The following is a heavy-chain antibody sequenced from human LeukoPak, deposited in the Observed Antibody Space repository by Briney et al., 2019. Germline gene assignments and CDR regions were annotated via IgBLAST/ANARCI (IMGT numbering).Heavy chain of an antibody. J-gene: IGHJ4*02. CDR1: GLTVSSNY. D-gene: IGHD6-13*01. CDR3: ARGLGQQMVQGAGVYDH. Sequence: PRGSLRLSCAASGLTVSSNYMNWVCQAPGKGLEWVSVFYSGGSTFYADSVKGRFTVSRDNSKNMLYLQMNSLRAEDTAVYYCARGLGQQMVQGAGVYDHWGQETLVTVSS. CDR2: FYSGGST. V-gene: IGHV3-53*01.